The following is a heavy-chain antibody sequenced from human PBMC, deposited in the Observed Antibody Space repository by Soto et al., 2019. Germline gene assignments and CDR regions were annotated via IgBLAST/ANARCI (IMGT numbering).Heavy chain of an antibody. CDR3: AKEGLRRGLVRQYFDY. V-gene: IGHV3-30*18. J-gene: IGHJ4*02. D-gene: IGHD6-19*01. CDR1: GFTFSSYG. CDR2: ISYDGSNK. Sequence: GGSLRLSCAASGFTFSSYGMHWVRQAPGKGLEWVAVISYDGSNKYYADSVKGRFTISRDNSKNTLYLQMNSLRAEDTAVYYCAKEGLRRGLVRQYFDYWGQGTLVTVSS.